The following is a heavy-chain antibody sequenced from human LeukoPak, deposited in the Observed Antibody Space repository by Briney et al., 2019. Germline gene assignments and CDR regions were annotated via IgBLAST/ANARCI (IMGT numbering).Heavy chain of an antibody. CDR2: INHSGST. J-gene: IGHJ4*02. V-gene: IGHV4-34*01. CDR3: ARGLGSWYNY. D-gene: IGHD6-13*01. CDR1: GGSSTTYY. Sequence: PSETLTLTCAVYGGSSTTYYWSWIRQPPGKALEWVGEINHSGSTNYNPSLKSQVTVSVDSSKNQFSLKLNSVTAADTAVYYCARGLGSWYNYWGQGTLVTVSS.